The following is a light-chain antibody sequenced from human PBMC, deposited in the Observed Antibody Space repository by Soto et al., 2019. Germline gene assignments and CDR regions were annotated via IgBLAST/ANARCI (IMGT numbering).Light chain of an antibody. CDR3: QQYGSAPST. Sequence: IVLTQSPGTLSLSPGERATLPCRASQGIXSHNVAWYQQKPGEAPRLPXPCASSRATGSPDRLSGSGSGTDFTLTISRLDPEDFAGYFCQQYGSAPSTFGQGTRLEIK. CDR1: QGIXSHN. V-gene: IGKV3-20*01. J-gene: IGKJ5*01. CDR2: CAS.